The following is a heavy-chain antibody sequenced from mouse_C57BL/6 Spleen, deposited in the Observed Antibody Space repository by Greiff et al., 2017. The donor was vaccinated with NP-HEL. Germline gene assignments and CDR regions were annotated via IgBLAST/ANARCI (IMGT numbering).Heavy chain of an antibody. D-gene: IGHD2-5*01. V-gene: IGHV1-53*01. CDR1: GYTFTSYW. Sequence: VQLQQPGTELVKPGASVKLSCKASGYTFTSYWMHWVKQRPGQGLEWIGNINPSNGGTNYNEKFKSKATLTVDKSSSTADMQLSSLTSEDSAVYYCARSMTIVTRSYYFDYWGQGTTLTVSS. J-gene: IGHJ2*01. CDR2: INPSNGGT. CDR3: ARSMTIVTRSYYFDY.